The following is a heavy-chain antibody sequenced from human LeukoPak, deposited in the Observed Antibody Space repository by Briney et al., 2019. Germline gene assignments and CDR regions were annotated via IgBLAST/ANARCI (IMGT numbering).Heavy chain of an antibody. J-gene: IGHJ4*02. D-gene: IGHD6-19*01. Sequence: AASVKVSCKASGGTFSSYAISWVRQAPGQGLEWMGRIIPIFGTANYAQKFQGRVTITTDESTSTAYMELSSLRSEDTAVYYCARAGGAVAVQVGLDLRYWGQGTLVTVSS. CDR1: GGTFSSYA. CDR3: ARAGGAVAVQVGLDLRY. CDR2: IIPIFGTA. V-gene: IGHV1-69*05.